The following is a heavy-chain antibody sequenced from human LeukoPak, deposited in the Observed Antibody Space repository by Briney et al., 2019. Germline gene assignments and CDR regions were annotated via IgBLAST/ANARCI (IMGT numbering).Heavy chain of an antibody. V-gene: IGHV1-69*05. CDR2: IIPIFGTA. D-gene: IGHD3-22*01. CDR3: ARAYYHDTSSYQGFDF. J-gene: IGHJ4*02. Sequence: GSSVKVSCKASGGTFSSYAISWVRQAPGQGLEWMGGIIPIFGTANYAQKFQGRVTMTTDTSTSTAYMELRSLRSDDTAVYFCARAYYHDTSSYQGFDFWGQGTLVTVSS. CDR1: GGTFSSYA.